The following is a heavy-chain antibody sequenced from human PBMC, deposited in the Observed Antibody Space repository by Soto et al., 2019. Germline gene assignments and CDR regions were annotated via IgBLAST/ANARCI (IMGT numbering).Heavy chain of an antibody. CDR1: GYTFTSYG. D-gene: IGHD3-9*01. V-gene: IGHV1-18*01. Sequence: QVQLVQYGAEVKKPGASVKVSCKASGYTFTSYGISWVRQAPGQGLEWMGWISAYNGNTNYAQKLQGRVTMTTDTSTSTAYMELRSLRSDDTAVYYCARVYVLRYFDWLNDYWGQGTLVTVSS. CDR2: ISAYNGNT. J-gene: IGHJ4*02. CDR3: ARVYVLRYFDWLNDY.